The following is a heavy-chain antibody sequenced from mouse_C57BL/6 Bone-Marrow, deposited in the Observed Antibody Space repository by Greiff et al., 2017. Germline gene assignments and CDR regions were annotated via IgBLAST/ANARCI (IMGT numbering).Heavy chain of an antibody. CDR2: IYPRSGNT. Sequence: VQLQESGAELARPGASVKLSCKASGYTFTSYGISWVKQRTGQGLEWIGEIYPRSGNTYYNEKFKGKATLTADKSSSTAYMELRSLTSEDSAVYFCERGYYDYGGDYFDYWGQGTTLTVSS. J-gene: IGHJ2*01. V-gene: IGHV1-81*01. CDR3: ERGYYDYGGDYFDY. D-gene: IGHD2-4*01. CDR1: GYTFTSYG.